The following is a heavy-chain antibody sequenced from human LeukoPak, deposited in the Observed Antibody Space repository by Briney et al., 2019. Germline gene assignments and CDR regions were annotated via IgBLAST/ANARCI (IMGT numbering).Heavy chain of an antibody. CDR3: ARDRDFPRDQFDY. CDR1: GFTFSSYA. D-gene: IGHD2-21*02. CDR2: ISADGGSP. V-gene: IGHV3-23*01. Sequence: GGSLRLSCAASGFTFSSYAMSWVRQAPGKGLEWVSAISADGGSPWYAGSVRGRSTISRDNSKNTVYLQMESLRVEDTAVYFCARDRDFPRDQFDYWGQGTLVTVSS. J-gene: IGHJ4*02.